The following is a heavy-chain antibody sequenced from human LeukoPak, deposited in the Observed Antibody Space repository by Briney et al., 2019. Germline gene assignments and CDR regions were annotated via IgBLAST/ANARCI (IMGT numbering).Heavy chain of an antibody. CDR2: IYYSGST. Sequence: SETLSLTCTVSGGSISSYYWSWIRQPPGKGLEWIGYIYYSGSTNYNPSLKSRVTISVDTSKNQFSLKLSSVTAADTAVYYCARARGYDILTGYYRGWYFDLWGRGTLVTVSS. D-gene: IGHD3-9*01. V-gene: IGHV4-59*01. CDR1: GGSISSYY. CDR3: ARARGYDILTGYYRGWYFDL. J-gene: IGHJ2*01.